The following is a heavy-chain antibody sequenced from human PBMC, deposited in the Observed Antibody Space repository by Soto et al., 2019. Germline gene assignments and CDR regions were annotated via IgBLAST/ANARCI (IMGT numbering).Heavy chain of an antibody. D-gene: IGHD2-15*01. CDR1: GFTFSSYD. V-gene: IGHV3-13*05. Sequence: GGTLRLSCAASGFTFSSYDMHWVRQATGKGLEWVSAIGTAGDPYYPGSVKGRFTISRENAKNSLYLQMNSLRAGDTAVYYCARHTCSGGSCYFDYWGQGTLVTVSS. CDR2: IGTAGDP. CDR3: ARHTCSGGSCYFDY. J-gene: IGHJ4*02.